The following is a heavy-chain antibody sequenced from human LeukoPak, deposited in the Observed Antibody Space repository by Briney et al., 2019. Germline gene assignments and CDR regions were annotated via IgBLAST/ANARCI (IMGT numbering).Heavy chain of an antibody. J-gene: IGHJ4*02. Sequence: ASVKVSCKASGYTFTSYYMNWVRQAPGQGLEWRGIINPSGGSTSYAQKFQGRVTMTRDMSTSTVYMELSSLRSEDTAVYYCARGTQDSSGYTSDFDYWGQGTLVTVSS. CDR2: INPSGGST. D-gene: IGHD3-22*01. CDR3: ARGTQDSSGYTSDFDY. V-gene: IGHV1-46*01. CDR1: GYTFTSYY.